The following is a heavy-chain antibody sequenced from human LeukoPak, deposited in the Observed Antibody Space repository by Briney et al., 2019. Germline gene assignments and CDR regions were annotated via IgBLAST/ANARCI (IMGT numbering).Heavy chain of an antibody. Sequence: GGSLRLSCAASGFTVSSNYMSWVRQDPGKGLEWVSVIYSGGSTYYADSVKGRFTISRDNSKNTLYPQMNSLRAEDTAVYYCASQGGYSYGYPPYFDYWGQGTLVTVSS. CDR3: ASQGGYSYGYPPYFDY. D-gene: IGHD5-18*01. CDR2: IYSGGST. CDR1: GFTVSSNY. J-gene: IGHJ4*02. V-gene: IGHV3-66*02.